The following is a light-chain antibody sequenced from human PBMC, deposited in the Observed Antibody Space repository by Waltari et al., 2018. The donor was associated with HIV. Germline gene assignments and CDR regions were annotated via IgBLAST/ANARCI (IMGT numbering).Light chain of an antibody. CDR2: STS. CDR3: LLYYGGARV. Sequence: QTVVPQQPSLTVSPCGTVPLTCSSSTGAVTRGYYPHWFPQKPGQETRELIYSTSKKQSWNPARFSGSLIGGKAALKLSGVQPEDEAEYYWLLYYGGARVFGGGTKLTVL. V-gene: IGLV7-43*01. J-gene: IGLJ3*02. CDR1: TGAVTRGYY.